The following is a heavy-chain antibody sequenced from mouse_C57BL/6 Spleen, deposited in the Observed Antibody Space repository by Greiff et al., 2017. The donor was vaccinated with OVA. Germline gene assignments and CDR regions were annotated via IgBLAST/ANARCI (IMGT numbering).Heavy chain of an antibody. D-gene: IGHD4-1*01. V-gene: IGHV5-17*01. CDR2: ISSGSSTI. Sequence: EVKLLESGGGLVKPGGSLKLSCAASGFTFSDYGMHWVRQAPEKGLEWVAYISSGSSTIYYADTVKGRFTISRDNAKNTLFLQMTSLRSEDTAMYYCAKGIDWDGFDYWGQGTTLTVSS. CDR1: GFTFSDYG. CDR3: AKGIDWDGFDY. J-gene: IGHJ2*01.